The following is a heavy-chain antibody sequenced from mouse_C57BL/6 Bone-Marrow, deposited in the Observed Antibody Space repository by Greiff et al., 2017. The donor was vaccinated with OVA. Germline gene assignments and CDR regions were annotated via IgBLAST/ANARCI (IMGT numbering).Heavy chain of an antibody. Sequence: EVQVVESGGGLVKPGGSLKLSCAASGFTFSSYAMSWVRQTPEKRLEWVATISDGGSYTYYPDKVKGRFTISRDNAKNNLYLQMSHLKSEDTAMYYCARDPTDYYAMDYWGQGTSVTVSS. CDR3: ARDPTDYYAMDY. CDR1: GFTFSSYA. V-gene: IGHV5-4*01. J-gene: IGHJ4*01. CDR2: ISDGGSYT.